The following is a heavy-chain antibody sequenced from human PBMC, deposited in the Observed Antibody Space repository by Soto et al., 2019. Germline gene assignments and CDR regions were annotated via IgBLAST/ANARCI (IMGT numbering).Heavy chain of an antibody. V-gene: IGHV4-34*01. CDR3: ARAGYCSGGSCLDY. CDR2: INHSGST. D-gene: IGHD2-15*01. CDR1: GGSFSGYY. Sequence: PSETLSLTCAVYGGSFSGYYWSWIRQPPGKGLEWIGEINHSGSTNYNPSLKSRVTISGDTSKNQFSLKLSSVTAADTAVYYCARAGYCSGGSCLDYWGQGTLVTVSS. J-gene: IGHJ4*02.